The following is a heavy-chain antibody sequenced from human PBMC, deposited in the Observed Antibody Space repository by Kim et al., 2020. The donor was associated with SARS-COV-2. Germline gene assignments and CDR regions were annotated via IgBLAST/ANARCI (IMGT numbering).Heavy chain of an antibody. Sequence: STNHHPSLKSRVTISVDPSKNQFSLKLSSVTAADTAVYYCARSPLWLPFDYWGQGTLVTVSS. V-gene: IGHV4-59*01. CDR2: ST. D-gene: IGHD3-10*01. J-gene: IGHJ4*02. CDR3: ARSPLWLPFDY.